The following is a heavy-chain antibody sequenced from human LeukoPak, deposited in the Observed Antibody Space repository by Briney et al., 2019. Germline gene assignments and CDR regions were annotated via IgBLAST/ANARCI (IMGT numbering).Heavy chain of an antibody. CDR1: GYTFTSYY. J-gene: IGHJ3*02. CDR3: ARDQTYYDILTGYGGRNWAVDAFDI. CDR2: INPSSGST. V-gene: IGHV1-46*01. D-gene: IGHD3-9*01. Sequence: ASVKVSCKPSGYTFTSYYLHWVRQAPGQGLVWMGIINPSSGSTNYAQKFQGRVTMTRDTSTSTVYMELSSLRSEDTAVYYCARDQTYYDILTGYGGRNWAVDAFDIWGQGTMVTVYS.